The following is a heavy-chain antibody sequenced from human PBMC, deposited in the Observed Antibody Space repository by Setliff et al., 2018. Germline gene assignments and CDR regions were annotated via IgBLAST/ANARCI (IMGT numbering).Heavy chain of an antibody. Sequence: SVKVSCKASGGTFSSYAISWVRQAPGQGLEWVGGIIPILGIANYAQKFQGRVTITADKSTSTAYMELSSLRSEDTAVYYCGRDPSVDIVVVPAAAFDYWSQGTLVTVSS. V-gene: IGHV1-69*10. J-gene: IGHJ4*02. CDR1: GGTFSSYA. CDR3: GRDPSVDIVVVPAAAFDY. CDR2: IIPILGIA. D-gene: IGHD2-2*01.